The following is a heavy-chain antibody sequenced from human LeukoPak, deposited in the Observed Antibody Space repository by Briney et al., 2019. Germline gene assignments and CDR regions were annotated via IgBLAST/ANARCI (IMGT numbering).Heavy chain of an antibody. J-gene: IGHJ4*02. CDR1: GYTFTSYV. V-gene: IGHV1-18*01. CDR2: ISAYNGNT. D-gene: IGHD2-15*01. CDR3: ARGALQYCSGGSCYWCDY. Sequence: ASVKVSCKASGYTFTSYVISWVRQAPGQGLEWMGWISAYNGNTNYAQKLQGRVTMTTDTSTSTAYMELRSLRSDDTAVYYCARGALQYCSGGSCYWCDYWGQGTLVTVSS.